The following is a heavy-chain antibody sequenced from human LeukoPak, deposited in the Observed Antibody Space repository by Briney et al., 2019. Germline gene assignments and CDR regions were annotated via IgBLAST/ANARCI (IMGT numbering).Heavy chain of an antibody. CDR2: IYYSGCT. V-gene: IGHV4-31*03. Sequence: SETLSLTCTVSGGSISSGGYYWSWIRQHPGKGLEWIGYIYYSGCTYYNPSLKSRVTISVDTSKNQFSLKLSSVTAADTAVYYCARLTVTEYNWFDPWGQGTLVTVSS. CDR1: GGSISSGGYY. CDR3: ARLTVTEYNWFDP. J-gene: IGHJ5*02. D-gene: IGHD4-17*01.